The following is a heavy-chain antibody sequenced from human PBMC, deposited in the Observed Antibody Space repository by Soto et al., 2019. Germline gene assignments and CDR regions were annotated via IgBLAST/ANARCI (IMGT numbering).Heavy chain of an antibody. D-gene: IGHD2-15*01. CDR2: IYYSGST. Sequence: SETLSLTCTVSGGSISSTDYYWSWIRQPPGKGLEWIGYIYYSGSTYYNPSLKSRVTISVDTSKIQFSLKLSSVTAADTAVYYCARVGKAAATRPYYYHAMDVWGQGTTVTVS. CDR3: ARVGKAAATRPYYYHAMDV. V-gene: IGHV4-30-4*01. J-gene: IGHJ6*02. CDR1: GGSISSTDYY.